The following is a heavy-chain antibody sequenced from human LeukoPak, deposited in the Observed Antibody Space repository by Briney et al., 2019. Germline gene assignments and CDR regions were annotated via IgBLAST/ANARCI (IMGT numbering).Heavy chain of an antibody. J-gene: IGHJ1*01. CDR3: ARVYYYDSSGYYQPSGYFQH. V-gene: IGHV3-11*06. CDR1: GFTFSDYY. Sequence: GGSLRLSCAASGFTFSDYYMSWIRQAPGKGLEWVSYISSSSSYTNYADSVKGRFNISRDNAKNSLYLQMNSLRAEDTAVYYCARVYYYDSSGYYQPSGYFQHWGQGTLVTVSS. D-gene: IGHD3-22*01. CDR2: ISSSSSYT.